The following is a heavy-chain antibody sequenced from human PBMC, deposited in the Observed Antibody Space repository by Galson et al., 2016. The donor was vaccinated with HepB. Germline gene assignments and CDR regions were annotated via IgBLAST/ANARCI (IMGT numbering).Heavy chain of an antibody. CDR1: GFTFSSYG. Sequence: SLRLSCAASGFTFSSYGMHWVRQAPGKGLEWVSYIGGTTTTIFYADSVKGRFTISRDNAKDSLYLQMNDLRVEDSAMYYCAREYAPAAGGGFDYWGQGTLVTVS. CDR3: AREYAPAAGGGFDY. V-gene: IGHV3-48*04. CDR2: IGGTTTTI. D-gene: IGHD6-13*01. J-gene: IGHJ4*02.